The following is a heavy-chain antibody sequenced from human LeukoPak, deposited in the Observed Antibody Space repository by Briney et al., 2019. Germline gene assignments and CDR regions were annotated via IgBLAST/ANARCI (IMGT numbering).Heavy chain of an antibody. CDR3: ARLHSSRAEEFDP. CDR2: IYYTGIT. Sequence: PSETLSLTCTVSGGSISGYYWSWIRQSPGKGLEWIGYIYYTGITAYNPSLGSRVTIFVDRSNNQFSLRLTSVTAADTAVYYCARLHSSRAEEFDPWGQGTLVTVSS. CDR1: GGSISGYY. V-gene: IGHV4-59*01. J-gene: IGHJ5*02.